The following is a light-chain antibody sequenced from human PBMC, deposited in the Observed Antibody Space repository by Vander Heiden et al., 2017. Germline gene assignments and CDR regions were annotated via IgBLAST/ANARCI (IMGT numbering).Light chain of an antibody. V-gene: IGKV2-28*01. CDR2: LGS. CDR1: QSLLHSNGYNY. J-gene: IGKJ1*01. CDR3: MQPLQTPWT. Sequence: EIVMTQSPLSLIVIPGEPASISCRSSQSLLHSNGYNYLDWYLQKPGQSPHLLIYLGSNRASGGPDRFSGSGSGRDFTLKISRVEAEDVGVYYCMQPLQTPWTFGQGTKVEIK.